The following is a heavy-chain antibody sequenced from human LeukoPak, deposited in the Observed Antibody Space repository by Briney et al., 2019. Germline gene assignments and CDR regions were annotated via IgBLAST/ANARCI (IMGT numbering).Heavy chain of an antibody. CDR1: GFTFSSYS. CDR3: AGTYGDYDFDY. J-gene: IGHJ4*02. Sequence: GGSLRLSCAASGFTFSSYSMNWVRQAPGKGLEWVSSISSSSSYIYYADSVKGRFTISRDNAKNSLYLQVNSLRAEDTAVYYCAGTYGDYDFDYWGQGTLVTVSS. CDR2: ISSSSSYI. D-gene: IGHD4-17*01. V-gene: IGHV3-21*04.